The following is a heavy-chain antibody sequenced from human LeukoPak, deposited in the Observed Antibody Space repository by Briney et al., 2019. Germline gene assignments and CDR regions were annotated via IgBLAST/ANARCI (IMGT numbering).Heavy chain of an antibody. CDR1: GGTFSSYA. D-gene: IGHD2-21*01. CDR3: AREGAHSKKTYNWFDP. CDR2: IIPIFGTA. J-gene: IGHJ5*02. Sequence: SVKVSCKASGGTFSSYAFSWVRQAPGQGLEWMGGIIPIFGTANYAQKFQGRVTITADESTSTAYMELSSLRSEDTAVYYCAREGAHSKKTYNWFDPWGQGTLVTVSS. V-gene: IGHV1-69*01.